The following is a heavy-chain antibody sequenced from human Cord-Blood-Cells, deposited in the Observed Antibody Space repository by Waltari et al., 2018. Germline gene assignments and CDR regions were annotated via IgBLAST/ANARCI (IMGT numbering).Heavy chain of an antibody. Sequence: EVQLVESGGGLVKPGGSLRLSCAASGFTFSSDSMKWVRQAPGKGLEWVSSISSSSSYIYYADSVKGRFTISRDNANNSLYLQMNSLRAEDTAVYYCARECSSTSCYDYWGQGTLVTVSS. J-gene: IGHJ4*02. CDR3: ARECSSTSCYDY. V-gene: IGHV3-21*01. D-gene: IGHD2-2*01. CDR1: GFTFSSDS. CDR2: ISSSSSYI.